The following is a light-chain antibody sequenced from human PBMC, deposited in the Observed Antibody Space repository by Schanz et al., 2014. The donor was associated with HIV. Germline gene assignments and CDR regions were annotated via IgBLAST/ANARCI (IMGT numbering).Light chain of an antibody. V-gene: IGKV1-8*01. CDR1: QGISSY. CDR2: AAS. Sequence: AIRMTQSPSSFSASTGDRVTITCRASQGISSYLAWYQQKPGKAPKLLIYAASTLQSGVPSKFSGSGSGTDFTLTISSLQPDDFATYYCQQYYTYSTFGQGTTVEFK. CDR3: QQYYTYST. J-gene: IGKJ1*01.